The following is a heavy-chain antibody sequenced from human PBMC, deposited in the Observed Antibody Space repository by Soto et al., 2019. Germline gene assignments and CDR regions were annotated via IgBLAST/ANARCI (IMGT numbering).Heavy chain of an antibody. CDR3: ARSTLFGGGSLGFDY. D-gene: IGHD2-15*01. V-gene: IGHV4-61*08. CDR1: GVSISSGGYC. Sequence: SETLSLTCTVSGVSISSGGYCWSWIRQHPGKGLEWIGYIYYSGSTNYNPSLKSRVTISVDTSKNQFSLKLSSVTATDTAVYYCARSTLFGGGSLGFDYWGQGTLVTVSS. CDR2: IYYSGST. J-gene: IGHJ4*02.